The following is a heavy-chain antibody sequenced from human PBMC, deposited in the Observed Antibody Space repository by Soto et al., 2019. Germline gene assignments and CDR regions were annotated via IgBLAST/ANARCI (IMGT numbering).Heavy chain of an antibody. CDR2: ISPSTSRI. CDR1: GFTFSSCT. D-gene: IGHD2-15*01. Sequence: EVHLVESGGGLVKPGGSLRLSCAVSGFTFSSCTMNRVRQAPGKGLEWVSSISPSTSRIYYADSVKGRFTISRDNAKNSLFLQMNSLRAEDTAVYYCSGCSGGACHQNYGMDVWGQGTTVTVSS. V-gene: IGHV3-21*01. CDR3: SGCSGGACHQNYGMDV. J-gene: IGHJ6*02.